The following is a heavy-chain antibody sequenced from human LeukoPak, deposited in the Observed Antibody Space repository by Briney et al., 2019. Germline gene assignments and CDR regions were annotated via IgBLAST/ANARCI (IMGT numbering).Heavy chain of an antibody. CDR3: ARDLWDATGY. D-gene: IGHD3-3*01. CDR1: GVSSTY. V-gene: IGHV3-66*02. J-gene: IGHJ4*02. Sequence: PGGSLRLSCVASGVSSTYMSWVRQASGKGLEWVSVIYSGDSTYYADSVKGRFTISRDISKNTVYLQMNSLRPEDTAVYHCARDLWDATGYWGQGTLVTVAS. CDR2: IYSGDST.